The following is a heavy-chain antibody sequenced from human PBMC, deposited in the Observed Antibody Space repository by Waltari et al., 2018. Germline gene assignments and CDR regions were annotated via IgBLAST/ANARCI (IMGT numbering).Heavy chain of an antibody. D-gene: IGHD1-26*01. CDR1: GFTFSNYA. V-gene: IGHV3-23*03. J-gene: IGHJ4*02. CDR3: AKVKVGATLFDY. Sequence: EVQLLESGGGLVQPGRSLRLSCAASGFTFSNYAMSWVRQAPGKGLEWVSVIYSGGSSTYYADSVKGRFTISRDNSKNTLYLQMNSLRAEDTAVYYCAKVKVGATLFDYRGQGTLVTVSS. CDR2: IYSGGSST.